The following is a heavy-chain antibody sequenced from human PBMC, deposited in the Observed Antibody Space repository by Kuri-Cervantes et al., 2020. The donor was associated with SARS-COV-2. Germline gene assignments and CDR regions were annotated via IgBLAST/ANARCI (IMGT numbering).Heavy chain of an antibody. D-gene: IGHD3-22*01. CDR2: IGSSGSTI. CDR3: ARGDSSGYPFDY. Sequence: GGSLRLSCAASGFTFSSYEMNWVRQAPGKGLEWVSYIGSSGSTIYYADSVKGRFTISRDNAKNSLYLQVNSLRAEDTAVYYCARGDSSGYPFDYWGQGTLVTVSS. J-gene: IGHJ4*02. V-gene: IGHV3-48*03. CDR1: GFTFSSYE.